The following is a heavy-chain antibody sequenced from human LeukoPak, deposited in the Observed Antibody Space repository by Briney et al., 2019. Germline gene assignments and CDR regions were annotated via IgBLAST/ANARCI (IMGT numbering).Heavy chain of an antibody. D-gene: IGHD5-18*01. V-gene: IGHV3-21*01. J-gene: IGHJ4*02. CDR2: ISSSSSYI. Sequence: GGSLRLSCAASGFTFSSYSMNWVRKAPGRGLEWVSSISSSSSYIYYADSVKGRFTISRDNAKNSLYLQMHSLRAEDTAVYYCARPNTAMAVDLDYWGQGTLVTVSS. CDR1: GFTFSSYS. CDR3: ARPNTAMAVDLDY.